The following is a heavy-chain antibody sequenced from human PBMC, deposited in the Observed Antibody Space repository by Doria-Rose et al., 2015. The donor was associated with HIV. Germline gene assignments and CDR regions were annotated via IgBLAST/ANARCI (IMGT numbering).Heavy chain of an antibody. Sequence: TLKESGPVLVKPTETLTLTCTVSGVSLSSPGMGVSWIRQPPGKALEWLANIFSDDERSYKTSLKSRLTISRGTSKSQVVLTMADMDPVDTATYYCARIKSSRWYHKYYFDFWGQGTLVIVSA. CDR1: GVSLSSPGMG. CDR3: ARIKSSRWYHKYYFDF. CDR2: IFSDDER. D-gene: IGHD6-13*01. V-gene: IGHV2-26*01. J-gene: IGHJ4*02.